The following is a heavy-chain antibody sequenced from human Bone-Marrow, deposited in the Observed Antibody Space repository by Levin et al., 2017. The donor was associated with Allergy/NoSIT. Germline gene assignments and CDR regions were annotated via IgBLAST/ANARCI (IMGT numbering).Heavy chain of an antibody. CDR2: ISGSGGST. V-gene: IGHV3-23*01. J-gene: IGHJ5*02. CDR1: GFTFSSYA. Sequence: GGSLRLSCAASGFTFSSYAMSWVRQAPGKGLEWVSAISGSGGSTYYADSVKGRFTISRDNSKNTLYLQMNSLRAEDTAVYYCAKVGGSSSWGVHTWFDPWGQGTLVTVSS. CDR3: AKVGGSSSWGVHTWFDP. D-gene: IGHD6-13*01.